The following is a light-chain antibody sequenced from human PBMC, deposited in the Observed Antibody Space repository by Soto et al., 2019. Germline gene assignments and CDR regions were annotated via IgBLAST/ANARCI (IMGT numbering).Light chain of an antibody. Sequence: QSALTRPASVSGSPGQSITISCTGTSSDVGGYNYVSWYQQHPGKAPKLMIYDVSNRPSGVSNRFSGCKSGNTASLTISGLQAEDEADYYCSSYTSSSTLLYVFGTGTKLTVL. CDR1: SSDVGGYNY. CDR2: DVS. J-gene: IGLJ1*01. V-gene: IGLV2-14*01. CDR3: SSYTSSSTLLYV.